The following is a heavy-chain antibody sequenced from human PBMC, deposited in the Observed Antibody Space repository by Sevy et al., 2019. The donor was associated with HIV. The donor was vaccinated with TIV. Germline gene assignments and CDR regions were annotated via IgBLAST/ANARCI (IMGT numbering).Heavy chain of an antibody. CDR3: ARESSYGSGNYSVDYFDY. CDR1: GASISSRSHY. Sequence: SETLSLTCTVSGASISSRSHYWGWIRQPPGKGLEWIGSVFYSGSTYYIPALKSRVTITVDTSKNQFSLKLSSVTAADTALYYGARESSYGSGNYSVDYFDYWGQGTLVTVSS. V-gene: IGHV4-39*02. CDR2: VFYSGST. D-gene: IGHD3-10*01. J-gene: IGHJ4*02.